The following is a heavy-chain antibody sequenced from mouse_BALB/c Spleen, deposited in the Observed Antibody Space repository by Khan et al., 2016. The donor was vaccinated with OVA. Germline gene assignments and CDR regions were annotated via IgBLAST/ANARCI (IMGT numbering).Heavy chain of an antibody. D-gene: IGHD1-1*02. J-gene: IGHJ3*01. CDR2: INPSNGGT. CDR3: TRSGWAAFAY. V-gene: IGHV1S81*02. CDR1: GYTFTSYY. Sequence: QVQLQQSGAELVKPGASVKLSCKASGYTFTSYYMYWVRQRPGQGLEWIGGINPSNGGTNFNEKFKSKATLTVEKSSSTAYMQRSSLTSEDSAVYYCTRSGWAAFAYWGQGTLVTVSA.